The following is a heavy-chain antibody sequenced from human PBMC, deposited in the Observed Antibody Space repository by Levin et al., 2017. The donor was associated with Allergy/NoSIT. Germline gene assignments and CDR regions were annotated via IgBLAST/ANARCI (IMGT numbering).Heavy chain of an antibody. J-gene: IGHJ5*02. CDR2: INYSGNT. V-gene: IGHV4-34*01. CDR3: AKTGDWSWFDP. Sequence: SQTLSLPCTIYGGSFSDYYWTWIRQPPGKGLEWIGEINYSGNTNYSPSLKSRVTISLDTSRNQFSLKLSSVTAADTAVYYCAKTGDWSWFDPWGLGTLVTVSS. CDR1: GGSFSDYY. D-gene: IGHD2-21*01.